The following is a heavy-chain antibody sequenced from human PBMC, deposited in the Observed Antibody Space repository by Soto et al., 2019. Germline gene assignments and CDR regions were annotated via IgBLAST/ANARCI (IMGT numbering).Heavy chain of an antibody. J-gene: IGHJ4*02. CDR2: ISAYNGNT. Sequence: AASVKVSCKASGYTFTSYGISWVRQAPGQGLEWMGWISAYNGNTNYAQKLQGRVTMTTDTSTSTAYMELRSLRSDDTAVYYCARTCIARSGWYYAYYLHYWGQLSLVPVSP. D-gene: IGHD6-19*01. CDR3: ARTCIARSGWYYAYYLHY. CDR1: GYTFTSYG. V-gene: IGHV1-18*01.